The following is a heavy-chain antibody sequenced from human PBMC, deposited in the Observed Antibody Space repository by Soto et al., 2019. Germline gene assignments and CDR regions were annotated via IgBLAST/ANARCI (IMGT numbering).Heavy chain of an antibody. J-gene: IGHJ6*02. CDR3: AAEAFHWGSSYYYYGMDV. CDR2: IVVGSGNT. V-gene: IGHV1-58*01. Sequence: ASVKVSCKASGFTFTSSAVQWVRQARGQRLEWIGWIVVGSGNTNYAQKFQERVTITRDMSTSTAYMELSSLRSEDTAVYYCAAEAFHWGSSYYYYGMDVWGQGTTVTVSS. CDR1: GFTFTSSA. D-gene: IGHD7-27*01.